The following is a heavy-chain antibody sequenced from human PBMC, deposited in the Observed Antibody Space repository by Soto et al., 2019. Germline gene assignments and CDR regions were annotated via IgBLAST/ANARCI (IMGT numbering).Heavy chain of an antibody. CDR1: GFTFSSYA. CDR3: AKGTRSRWPKGGAFDI. Sequence: GGSLRLSCAASGFTFSSYAMSWVRQAPGKGLEWVSAISGSGGSTYYADSVKGRFTISRDNSKNTLYLQMNSLRAEDTAVYYCAKGTRSRWPKGGAFDIWGQGTMVTVSS. V-gene: IGHV3-23*01. J-gene: IGHJ3*02. CDR2: ISGSGGST. D-gene: IGHD6-13*01.